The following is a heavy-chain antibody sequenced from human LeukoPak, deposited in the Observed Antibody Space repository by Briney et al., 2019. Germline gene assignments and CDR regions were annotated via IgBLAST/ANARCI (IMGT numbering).Heavy chain of an antibody. CDR2: ISYDGNNE. Sequence: GGSLRLSCAASGFTFSNYAIHWVRQAPGKGLEWVAVISYDGNNEDYADSVKGRFTISRDNSENTLYLQMNSLRADDTAVYYCARGYYYGLIDYWGPGTLITVSS. J-gene: IGHJ4*02. D-gene: IGHD3-10*01. CDR3: ARGYYYGLIDY. CDR1: GFTFSNYA. V-gene: IGHV3-30*04.